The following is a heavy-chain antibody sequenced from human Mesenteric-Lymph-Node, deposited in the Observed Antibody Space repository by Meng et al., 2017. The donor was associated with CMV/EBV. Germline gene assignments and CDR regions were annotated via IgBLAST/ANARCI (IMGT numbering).Heavy chain of an antibody. D-gene: IGHD6-13*01. CDR2: IYWDDDK. V-gene: IGHV2-5*02. CDR3: AHSSGIAAAGPFYFDY. Sequence: QITLKESGPTLVKPTQTLTLTCTCSGFSLSTSGVGAGWIRQPPGKALEWLALIYWDDDKRYSPSLKSRLTITKDTSKNQVVLTMTNMDPVDTATYYCAHSSGIAAAGPFYFDYWGQGTLVTVSS. CDR1: GFSLSTSGVG. J-gene: IGHJ4*02.